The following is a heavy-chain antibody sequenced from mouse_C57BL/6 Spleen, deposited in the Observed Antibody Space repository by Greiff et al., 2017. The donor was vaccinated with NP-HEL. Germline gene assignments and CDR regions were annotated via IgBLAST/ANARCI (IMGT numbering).Heavy chain of an antibody. V-gene: IGHV1-55*01. CDR3: ATTVVATKDFDY. J-gene: IGHJ2*01. CDR1: GYTFTSYW. Sequence: VQLQQPGAELVKPGASVKMSCKASGYTFTSYWITWVKQRPGQGLEWIGDIYPGSGSTNYNEKFKSKATLTVDTSSSTAYMQLSSLTSEDSAVYYCATTVVATKDFDYWGQGTTLTVSS. D-gene: IGHD1-1*01. CDR2: IYPGSGST.